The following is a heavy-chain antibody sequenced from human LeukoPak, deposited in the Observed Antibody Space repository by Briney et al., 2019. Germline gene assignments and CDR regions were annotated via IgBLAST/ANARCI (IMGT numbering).Heavy chain of an antibody. CDR1: GFTVSSNS. Sequence: GGSLRLSCTVSGFTVSSNSMNWGRQAPGKGLEWISYISLSTTSIYYADSVKGRFTISRDNAKNSLYLQMNSLRAEDTAVYYCAREPTYSSSWYTTCDFWGQGTLVTVSS. D-gene: IGHD6-13*01. CDR3: AREPTYSSSWYTTCDF. CDR2: ISLSTTSI. J-gene: IGHJ4*02. V-gene: IGHV3-48*01.